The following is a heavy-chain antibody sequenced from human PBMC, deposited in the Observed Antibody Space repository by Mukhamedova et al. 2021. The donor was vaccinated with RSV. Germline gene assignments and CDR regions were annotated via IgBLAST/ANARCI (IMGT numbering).Heavy chain of an antibody. D-gene: IGHD3-16*01. Sequence: SYSMNWVRQAPGKGLEWVSSISSSSSYIYYADSVKGRFTISRDNAKNSLYLQMNSLRAGDTAVYYCARNDYVWGSYSGRSAFDI. CDR3: ARNDYVWGSYSGRSAFDI. CDR2: ISSSSSYI. V-gene: IGHV3-21*01. CDR1: SYS. J-gene: IGHJ3*02.